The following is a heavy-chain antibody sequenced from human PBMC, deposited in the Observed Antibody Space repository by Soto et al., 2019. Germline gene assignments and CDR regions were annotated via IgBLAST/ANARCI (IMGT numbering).Heavy chain of an antibody. Sequence: SETLSLTCTVSGGSISSYYWSWIRQPPGKGLEWIGYIYYSGSTNYNPSLKSRVTISVDMSKNQFSLKLSSVTAADTAVYYCARDSFGEGFYYGMDVWGQGTTVTAP. CDR2: IYYSGST. CDR1: GGSISSYY. D-gene: IGHD3-10*01. J-gene: IGHJ6*02. CDR3: ARDSFGEGFYYGMDV. V-gene: IGHV4-59*01.